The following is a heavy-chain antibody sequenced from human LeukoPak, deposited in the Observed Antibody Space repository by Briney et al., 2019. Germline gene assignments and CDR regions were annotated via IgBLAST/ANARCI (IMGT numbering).Heavy chain of an antibody. Sequence: SETLSLTCAVYGESLNSYYWSWIRQPPGQGLEWIGEIYERGSTEYNPSLKSRVTISMVPSKQQFSLSLTSVTAADTAVYYCARGAWATRLGSWGLGTPVIVSS. CDR3: ARGAWATRLGS. V-gene: IGHV4-34*01. CDR2: IYERGST. J-gene: IGHJ4*02. CDR1: GESLNSYY. D-gene: IGHD2-15*01.